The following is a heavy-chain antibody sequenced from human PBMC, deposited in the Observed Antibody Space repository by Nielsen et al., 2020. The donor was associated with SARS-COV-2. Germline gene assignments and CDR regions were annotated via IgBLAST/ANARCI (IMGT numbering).Heavy chain of an antibody. CDR1: GFTFSSYG. CDR3: AKDWCSGGSCYFDY. CDR2: ISYDGSNK. D-gene: IGHD2-15*01. Sequence: GGSLRLSCAASGFTFSSYGMHWVRQAPGKGLEWVAVISYDGSNKYYADSVKGRFTISRDNSKNTLYLQMNSLRAEDTAVHYCAKDWCSGGSCYFDYWGQGTLVTVSS. V-gene: IGHV3-30*18. J-gene: IGHJ4*02.